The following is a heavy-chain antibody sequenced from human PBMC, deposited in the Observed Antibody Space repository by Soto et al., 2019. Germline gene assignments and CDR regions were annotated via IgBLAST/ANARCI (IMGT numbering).Heavy chain of an antibody. CDR1: GFTFSSYG. V-gene: IGHV3-33*01. D-gene: IGHD6-13*01. J-gene: IGHJ6*02. CDR2: IWYDGSNK. CDR3: ARDGGRVGYTYYYGMDV. Sequence: QVQLVESGGGVVQPGRSLRLSCAAAGFTFSSYGMHWVRQAPGKGLEWVAVIWYDGSNKYYADSVKGRFTISRDNSKNTLYLQMNSLRAEYTAVYYCARDGGRVGYTYYYGMDVWGQGTTVTVSS.